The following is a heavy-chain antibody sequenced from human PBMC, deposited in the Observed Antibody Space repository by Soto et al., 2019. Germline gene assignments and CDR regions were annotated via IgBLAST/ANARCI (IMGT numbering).Heavy chain of an antibody. V-gene: IGHV1-69*13. D-gene: IGHD3-10*01. Sequence: SVKVSCKASGGTFSSYAISWVRQAPGQGLEWMGGIIPIFGTANYAQKSQGRVTITADESTSTAYMELSSLRSEDTAVYYCARERITMVRGVNSAPYYYGMDVWGQGTTVTVSS. CDR2: IIPIFGTA. CDR1: GGTFSSYA. J-gene: IGHJ6*02. CDR3: ARERITMVRGVNSAPYYYGMDV.